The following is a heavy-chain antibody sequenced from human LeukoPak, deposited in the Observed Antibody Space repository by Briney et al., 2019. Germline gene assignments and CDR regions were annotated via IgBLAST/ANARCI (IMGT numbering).Heavy chain of an antibody. J-gene: IGHJ4*02. CDR1: GFTFSSHN. D-gene: IGHD6-13*01. Sequence: GGSLRLSCAASGFTFSSHNMNWVRQAPGKGLEWVSAISGSGGSTYYADSVKGRFTISRDNSKNTLYLQMNSLRAEDTAVYYCAKDRGYSSSWYTFDYWGQGTLVTVSS. CDR3: AKDRGYSSSWYTFDY. V-gene: IGHV3-23*01. CDR2: ISGSGGST.